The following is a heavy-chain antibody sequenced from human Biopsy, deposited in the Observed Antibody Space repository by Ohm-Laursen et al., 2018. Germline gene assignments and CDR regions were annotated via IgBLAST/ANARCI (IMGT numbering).Heavy chain of an antibody. Sequence: SLRLSCTASGYTFDDHSMHWVRQVPGRGLEWVSSITWNSGIMDYADSVRGRFTISRDNAKNSLYLQMNSLRAEDTALYYCAKDRLYLGAGSFNFDSWGQGTLVTASS. CDR3: AKDRLYLGAGSFNFDS. CDR1: GYTFDDHS. CDR2: ITWNSGIM. J-gene: IGHJ4*02. V-gene: IGHV3-9*01. D-gene: IGHD3-16*01.